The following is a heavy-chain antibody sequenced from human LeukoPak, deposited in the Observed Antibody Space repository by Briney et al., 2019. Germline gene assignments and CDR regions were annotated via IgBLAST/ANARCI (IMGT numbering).Heavy chain of an antibody. J-gene: IGHJ4*02. CDR2: ISSSGSTI. V-gene: IGHV3-11*04. Sequence: AGGSLRLSCAASGFTFSDYYMSWIRQAPGKGLEWVSYISSSGSTIYYADSVKGRFTISRDNAKNSLYLQMNSLRAEDTAVYYCARDRAGRTEQYTAMGPWGYWGQGTLVTVSS. CDR3: ARDRAGRTEQYTAMGPWGY. D-gene: IGHD5-18*01. CDR1: GFTFSDYY.